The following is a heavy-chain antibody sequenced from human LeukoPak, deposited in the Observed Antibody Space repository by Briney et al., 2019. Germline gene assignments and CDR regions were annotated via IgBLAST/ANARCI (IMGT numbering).Heavy chain of an antibody. CDR2: INPSGGST. CDR3: ARGDDILTGYTPRDAFDI. CDR1: GYTFTSYY. J-gene: IGHJ3*02. D-gene: IGHD3-9*01. V-gene: IGHV1-46*01. Sequence: ASVKVSCKASGYTFTSYYMHWVRQAPGQGLEWMGIINPSGGSTSYAQKFQGRVTMTRDTSTSTVYMELSSLRSEDTAVYYCARGDDILTGYTPRDAFDIWGQGTMVTVSP.